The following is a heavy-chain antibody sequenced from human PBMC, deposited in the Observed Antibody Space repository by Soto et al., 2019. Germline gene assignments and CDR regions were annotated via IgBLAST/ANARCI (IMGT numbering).Heavy chain of an antibody. V-gene: IGHV4-34*01. J-gene: IGHJ4*02. CDR3: ARGREIFGAVTPFEY. Sequence: LSLTCAVYGAPFSGYYWTWIRQPPGKGREWIGEINHTGSTKYNPSLKSRVTISLDTSKNQFSLSLRSVTAADTAVYYCARGREIFGAVTPFEYWGQGTQVTVSS. D-gene: IGHD3-3*01. CDR2: INHTGST. CDR1: GAPFSGYY.